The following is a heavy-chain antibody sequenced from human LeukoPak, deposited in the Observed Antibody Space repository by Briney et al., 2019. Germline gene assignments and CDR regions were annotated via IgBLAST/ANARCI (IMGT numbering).Heavy chain of an antibody. V-gene: IGHV4-59*01. Sequence: SETLSLTCTVSGGSISSYYWSWIRQPPGKGLEWIGYIYYSGSTNYNPSLKSRVTISVDTSKNQFSLKLSSVTAADTAVYYCARANVELTYYYYYYMDVWGKGTTVTVSS. CDR2: IYYSGST. J-gene: IGHJ6*03. CDR3: ARANVELTYYYYYYMDV. D-gene: IGHD1-7*01. CDR1: GGSISSYY.